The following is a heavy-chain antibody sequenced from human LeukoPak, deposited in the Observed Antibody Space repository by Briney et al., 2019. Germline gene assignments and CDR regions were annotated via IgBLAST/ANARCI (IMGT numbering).Heavy chain of an antibody. D-gene: IGHD3-10*01. V-gene: IGHV3-7*01. J-gene: IGHJ4*02. CDR3: ARRTALPGVDY. CDR2: INHDGSEK. CDR1: GFTLSNSW. Sequence: GGSLRLSCAASGFTLSNSWMNWFRQAPGRLEWVANINHDGSEKNYVDSVEGRFTITRDNTKKSLYLQMNSLGAEDTAVYYCARRTALPGVDYWGQGTLVIVSS.